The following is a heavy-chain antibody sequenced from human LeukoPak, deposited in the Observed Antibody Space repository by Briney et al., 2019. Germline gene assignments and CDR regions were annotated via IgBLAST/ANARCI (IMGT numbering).Heavy chain of an antibody. CDR2: ISSSGGTI. CDR1: GFTFSDYY. Sequence: GGSLRLSCAASGFTFSDYYMSWIRQAPGKGLEWVSYISSSGGTIYYADSVKGRFTISRDNAKNSLYLQMNSLRAEDTAVYYCARDQIVHDSSGYYSYWGQGTLVTVSS. V-gene: IGHV3-11*01. CDR3: ARDQIVHDSSGYYSY. D-gene: IGHD3-22*01. J-gene: IGHJ4*02.